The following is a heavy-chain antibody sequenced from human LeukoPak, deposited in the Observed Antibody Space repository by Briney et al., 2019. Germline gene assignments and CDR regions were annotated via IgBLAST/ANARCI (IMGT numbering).Heavy chain of an antibody. J-gene: IGHJ4*02. CDR2: IYYSGST. CDR3: ARVATTTNPPQRPFDY. CDR1: GYSISSGYY. D-gene: IGHD5-12*01. V-gene: IGHV4-38-2*01. Sequence: TSETLSLTCAVFGYSISSGYYWGWIRQPPGKGLEWIGSIYYSGSTYYNPSLKSRVTISVDTSKNQFSLKLSSVTAADTAVYYCARVATTTNPPQRPFDYWGQGTLVTVSS.